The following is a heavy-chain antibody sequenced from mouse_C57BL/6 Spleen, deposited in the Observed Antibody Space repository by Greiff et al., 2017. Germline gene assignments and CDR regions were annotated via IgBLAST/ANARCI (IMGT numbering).Heavy chain of an antibody. D-gene: IGHD3-2*02. V-gene: IGHV1-50*01. Sequence: VQLQQPGAELVKPGASVKLSCKASGYTFTSYWMQWVKQRPGQGLEWIGEIDPSDSYTNYNQKFKGKATLTVDTSSSTAYMQLSSLTSEDSAVYYCARRELRLPMDYWGQGTSVTVSS. CDR3: ARRELRLPMDY. CDR1: GYTFTSYW. CDR2: IDPSDSYT. J-gene: IGHJ4*01.